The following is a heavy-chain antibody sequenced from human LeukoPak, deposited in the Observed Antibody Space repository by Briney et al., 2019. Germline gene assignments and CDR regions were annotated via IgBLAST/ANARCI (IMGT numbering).Heavy chain of an antibody. D-gene: IGHD2-15*01. CDR2: IRGSGRGT. CDR3: ARGPPYCSGGSCYSGFDY. CDR1: GFTFSNYA. J-gene: IGHJ4*02. V-gene: IGHV3-23*01. Sequence: PGGSLRLSCAVSGFTFSNYAMTWVRLAPGRGLEWVSSIRGSGRGTDYAGSVRGRFTISRDNSKNTLYLQMNSLRAEDTAVYYCARGPPYCSGGSCYSGFDYWGQGTLVTVSS.